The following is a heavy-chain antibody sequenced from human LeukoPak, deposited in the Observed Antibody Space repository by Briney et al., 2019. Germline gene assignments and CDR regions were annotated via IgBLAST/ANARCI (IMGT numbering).Heavy chain of an antibody. CDR3: ARTNPGYSSSWYFDS. CDR1: GGSISSLY. J-gene: IGHJ4*02. V-gene: IGHV4-59*11. D-gene: IGHD6-13*01. CDR2: IYYTGST. Sequence: SETLSLTCTVSGGSISSLYWSWIRQPPGKGLEGIGHIYYTGSTNYNPSLQSRVTISVDTSKKHFSLKLSSVTAADTAVYYCARTNPGYSSSWYFDSWGQGTLVTVSS.